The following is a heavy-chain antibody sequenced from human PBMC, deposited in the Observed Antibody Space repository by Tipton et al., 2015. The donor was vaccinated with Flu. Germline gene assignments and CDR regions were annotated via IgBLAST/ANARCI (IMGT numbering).Heavy chain of an antibody. CDR2: IKQDGSEI. CDR1: GFSFSNYW. V-gene: IGHV3-7*01. J-gene: IGHJ4*02. D-gene: IGHD6-6*01. CDR3: ARAVGSSSSY. Sequence: SLRLSCVASGFSFSNYWMSWVRQAPGKGLEWVANIKQDGSEIHYVDSVKGRFTISRDNAKNSLYLQMNSLRAEDTAVYYCARAVGSSSSYWGQGTLVTVSS.